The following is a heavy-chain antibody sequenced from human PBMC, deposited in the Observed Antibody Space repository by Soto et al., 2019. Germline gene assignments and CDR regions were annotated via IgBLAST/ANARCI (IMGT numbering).Heavy chain of an antibody. D-gene: IGHD6-6*01. CDR2: ISYDGSNK. CDR1: GFSYG. V-gene: IGHV3-30*18. J-gene: IGHJ4*02. Sequence: QVQLVESGGGVVQPGRSLRLSCAASGFSYGMHWVRQAPGKGLEWVAVISYDGSNKYYSDSVKGRFTISRDISKNTLYLQMNSLRPEETAVYYCAKQRGMSSSSPFDYWGQGTLVTVSS. CDR3: AKQRGMSSSSPFDY.